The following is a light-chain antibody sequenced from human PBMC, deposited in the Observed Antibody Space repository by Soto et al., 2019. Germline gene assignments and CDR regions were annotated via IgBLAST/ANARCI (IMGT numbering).Light chain of an antibody. CDR2: ASC. V-gene: IGKV1-39*01. Sequence: DIQMTQSPSSLSASVGDRVTITCRASQTISSYLNWYQQRPGKAPNLLIYASCSLQSGVPPRFSGSGSGTDFTLTISSLQPEDFATYYCQQTYSTPITFGQGTRLEIK. CDR1: QTISSY. CDR3: QQTYSTPIT. J-gene: IGKJ5*01.